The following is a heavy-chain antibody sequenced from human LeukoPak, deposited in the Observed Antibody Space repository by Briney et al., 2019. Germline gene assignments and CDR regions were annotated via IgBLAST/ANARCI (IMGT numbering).Heavy chain of an antibody. V-gene: IGHV3-7*01. CDR2: IKEDGSKK. J-gene: IGHJ4*02. D-gene: IGHD2-15*01. CDR1: GFIVSRYW. CDR3: ARDLGVCSGGTCYSVYDY. Sequence: PGVSLRLSRAASGFIVSRYWMSWLRQAPGEGLEWVADIKEDGSKKHCVDSVKGRVTISRDNAENSLYLQMNSLRAEDTAIYYCARDLGVCSGGTCYSVYDYWGQGTLVTVSS.